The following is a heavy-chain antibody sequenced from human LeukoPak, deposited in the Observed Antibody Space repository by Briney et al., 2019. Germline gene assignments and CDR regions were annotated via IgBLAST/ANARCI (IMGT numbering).Heavy chain of an antibody. CDR2: ISAYNGNT. V-gene: IGHV1-18*01. J-gene: IGHJ5*02. CDR3: ARDGRFVVMVYANP. Sequence: ASVKVSCKASGYTFTSYGISWVRQAPGQGLEWMGWISAYNGNTNYAQKLQGRVTMTTDTSTSIAYMELRSLRSDDTAVYYCARDGRFVVMVYANPWGQGTLVTVSS. D-gene: IGHD2-8*01. CDR1: GYTFTSYG.